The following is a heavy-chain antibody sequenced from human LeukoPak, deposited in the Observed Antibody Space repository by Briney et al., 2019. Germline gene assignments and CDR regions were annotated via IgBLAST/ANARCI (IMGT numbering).Heavy chain of an antibody. CDR3: ARERELYYYYYYYMDV. J-gene: IGHJ6*03. CDR1: GGSISSYY. V-gene: IGHV4-4*07. D-gene: IGHD1-26*01. CDR2: IYTSGST. Sequence: SETLSLTCTVSGGSISSYYWSWIRQPAGKGLEWIGRIYTSGSTNYNPSLKSRVTMSVDTSKNQFSLKLSSVTAADTAVYYCARERELYYYYYYYMDVWGKGTTVTISS.